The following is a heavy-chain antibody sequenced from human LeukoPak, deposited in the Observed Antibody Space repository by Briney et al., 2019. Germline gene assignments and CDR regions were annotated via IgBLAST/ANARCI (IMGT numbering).Heavy chain of an antibody. J-gene: IGHJ4*02. CDR2: MKSNSGDT. D-gene: IGHD6-13*01. V-gene: IGHV1-8*01. Sequence: GASVKVSCNTSRYTFTGYDINWVRQAPGQGLEWMGWMKSNSGDTHFAQKFQGRLTMTRNTSINTAFMELSSLRSEDAAVYYCARGEYSSSWYPFDYWGQGSLVTVSS. CDR3: ARGEYSSSWYPFDY. CDR1: RYTFTGYD.